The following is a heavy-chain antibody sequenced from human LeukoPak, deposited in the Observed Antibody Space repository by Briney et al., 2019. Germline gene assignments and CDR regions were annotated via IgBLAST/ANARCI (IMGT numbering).Heavy chain of an antibody. Sequence: GGSLRLSCAASGFTFSSYAMHWVRQAPGKGLEWVAVISYDGSNKYYADSVKGRFTISRDNSKNTLYLQMNSLRAEGTAVYYCARAGYHFSFDYWGQGTLVTVSS. V-gene: IGHV3-30-3*01. CDR2: ISYDGSNK. CDR1: GFTFSSYA. CDR3: ARAGYHFSFDY. J-gene: IGHJ4*02. D-gene: IGHD5-12*01.